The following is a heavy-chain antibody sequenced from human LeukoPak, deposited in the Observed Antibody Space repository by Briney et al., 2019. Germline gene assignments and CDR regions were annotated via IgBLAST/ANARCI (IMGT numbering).Heavy chain of an antibody. CDR3: AELGITMIGGV. D-gene: IGHD3-10*02. V-gene: IGHV3-74*01. Sequence: PGGSLRLSCAASGFTFSSCRMHWVRQAPGKGLVWVSRINSDGSSTSYADSVKGRFTISRDNAKNSLYLQMNSLRAEDTAVYYCAELGITMIGGVWGKGTTVTISS. CDR2: INSDGSST. CDR1: GFTFSSCR. J-gene: IGHJ6*04.